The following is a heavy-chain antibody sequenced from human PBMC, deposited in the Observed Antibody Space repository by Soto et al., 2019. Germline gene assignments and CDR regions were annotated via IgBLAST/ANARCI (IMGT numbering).Heavy chain of an antibody. Sequence: GASVKVSRKASGYTFTSYDINWVRQATGQGLEWMGWMNPNSGNTGYAQKFQGRVTMTRNTSISTAYMELSSLRSEDTAVYYCARGLGNTYYYDSSGYYYLNWFDPWGQGTLVTVSS. CDR2: MNPNSGNT. J-gene: IGHJ5*02. CDR1: GYTFTSYD. CDR3: ARGLGNTYYYDSSGYYYLNWFDP. D-gene: IGHD3-22*01. V-gene: IGHV1-8*01.